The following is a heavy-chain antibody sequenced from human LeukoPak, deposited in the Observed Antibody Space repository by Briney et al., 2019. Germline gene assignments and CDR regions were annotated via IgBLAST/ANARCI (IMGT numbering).Heavy chain of an antibody. V-gene: IGHV3-30*02. D-gene: IGHD3-22*01. J-gene: IGHJ6*03. Sequence: PGGSLRLSCVASGFSFSNYGMHWVRQAPGKGLEWVAFIRNDGTNKFYVDSVKGRFTISRDNSKNTLYLQMNSLRAEDTAVYYCAKDPRTGYYYGYYYFYMDVWGKGTTVTISS. CDR3: AKDPRTGYYYGYYYFYMDV. CDR1: GFSFSNYG. CDR2: IRNDGTNK.